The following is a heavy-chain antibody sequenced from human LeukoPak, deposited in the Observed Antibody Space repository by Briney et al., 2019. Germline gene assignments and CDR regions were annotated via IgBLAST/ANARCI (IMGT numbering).Heavy chain of an antibody. V-gene: IGHV3-23*01. D-gene: IGHD2-2*01. Sequence: PGGSLRLSCAASGFTFSSYAMSWVRQAPGKGLEWVSVISGSGTNTYYADSVKGRFTISRHNSKNTLYLQMNTLRAEDTALYYCVKHSAPVLAAARFDYWRQANLVTVSS. J-gene: IGHJ4*02. CDR2: ISGSGTNT. CDR3: VKHSAPVLAAARFDY. CDR1: GFTFSSYA.